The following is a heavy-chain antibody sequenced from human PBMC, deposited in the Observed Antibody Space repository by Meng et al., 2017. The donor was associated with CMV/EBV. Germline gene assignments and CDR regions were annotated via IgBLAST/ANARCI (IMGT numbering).Heavy chain of an antibody. V-gene: IGHV1-2*02. CDR3: ARVLRQTSDFDD. CDR2: INPNRGGT. D-gene: IGHD1-7*01. Sequence: CKAAGDSCSGYYLHWGRQDPGQGLEWMGWINPNRGGTNFAQKFQGRVTMTRDTSISTAYMELSRLRSDDTAVYYCARVLRQTSDFDDWGQGTLVTVSS. J-gene: IGHJ4*02. CDR1: GDSCSGYY.